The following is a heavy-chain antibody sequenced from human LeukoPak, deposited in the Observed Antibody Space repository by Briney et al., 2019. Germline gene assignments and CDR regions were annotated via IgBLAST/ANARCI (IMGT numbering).Heavy chain of an antibody. CDR1: GGSISSYY. J-gene: IGHJ5*02. CDR2: IYTSGST. Sequence: SETLSLTCTVSGGSISSYYWSWIRQPAGKGLEWIGRIYTSGSTNYNPSLKSRVTISVDTSKNQFSLKLSSVTAADTAVYYCARVAEGYCSGGSCLIWFDPWGQGTLVTVSS. V-gene: IGHV4-4*07. D-gene: IGHD2-15*01. CDR3: ARVAEGYCSGGSCLIWFDP.